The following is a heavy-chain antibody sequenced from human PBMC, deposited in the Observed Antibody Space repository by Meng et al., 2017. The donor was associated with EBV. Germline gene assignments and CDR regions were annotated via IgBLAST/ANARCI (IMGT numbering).Heavy chain of an antibody. CDR1: GFTFSGYA. J-gene: IGHJ4*02. V-gene: IGHV3-23*01. D-gene: IGHD1-26*01. CDR3: AKVNQLLGGNDY. CDR2: ISGSGGST. Sequence: EVEVLESGGGLVQPGGSLRLSCAASGFTFSGYAMSWVRRAPGKGLEWVSAISGSGGSTYYADSVKGRFTISRDNSKNTLYLQMNSLRAEDTAVYYCAKVNQLLGGNDYWGQGTLVTVSS.